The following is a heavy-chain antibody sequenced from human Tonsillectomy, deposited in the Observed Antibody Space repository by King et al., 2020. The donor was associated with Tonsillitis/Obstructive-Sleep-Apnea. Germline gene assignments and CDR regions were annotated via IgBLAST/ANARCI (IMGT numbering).Heavy chain of an antibody. V-gene: IGHV3-48*02. D-gene: IGHD2/OR15-2a*01. CDR2: ISRSGSTI. J-gene: IGHJ4*02. Sequence: VQLVESGGGLVQPGGSLRLSCAASGFIFISYCMNWVRQAPGKGLGWLSYISRSGSTINYAYSLKGRFTISRDNANNSLSLQMNSLRDEDTAVYYCARASFPFDCWGQGTLVTVSS. CDR3: ARASFPFDC. CDR1: GFIFISYC.